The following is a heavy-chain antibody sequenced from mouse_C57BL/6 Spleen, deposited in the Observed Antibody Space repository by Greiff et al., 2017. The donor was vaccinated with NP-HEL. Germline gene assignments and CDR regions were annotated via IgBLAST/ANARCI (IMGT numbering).Heavy chain of an antibody. CDR1: GYTFTDYY. D-gene: IGHD2-3*01. CDR2: INHYNGGT. CDR3: ASPGDGYYFDY. J-gene: IGHJ2*01. Sequence: VQLKQSGPVLVKPGASVKMSCKASGYTFTDYYMNWVKQSHGKSLEWIGVINHYNGGTSYNQKFKGKATLTVDKSSSTAYMELNSLTSEDSAVYYCASPGDGYYFDYWGQGTTLTVSS. V-gene: IGHV1-19*01.